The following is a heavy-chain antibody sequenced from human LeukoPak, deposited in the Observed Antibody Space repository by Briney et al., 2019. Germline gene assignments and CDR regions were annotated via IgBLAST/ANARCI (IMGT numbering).Heavy chain of an antibody. CDR2: IVYDGSSQ. Sequence: PGRSLRLSCATSGFTFSNYGMHCVRQAPGKGLEWVAVIVYDGSSQYYVDSVKGRFIISRDNSKNTLYSQMNSLRGEDAAMYYCAKEGTRHSSTSYDSWGQGTMVTVSS. J-gene: IGHJ4*02. CDR1: GFTFSNYG. CDR3: AKEGTRHSSTSYDS. V-gene: IGHV3-30*18. D-gene: IGHD6-19*01.